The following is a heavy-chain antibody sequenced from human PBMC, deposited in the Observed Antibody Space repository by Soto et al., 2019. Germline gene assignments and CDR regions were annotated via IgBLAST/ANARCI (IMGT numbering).Heavy chain of an antibody. CDR1: GGSVKGSY. CDR3: ARNGYDTSDQTFDH. D-gene: IGHD3-22*01. Sequence: PSETPSLPCAVYGGSVKGSYWSWIRQPPGKGLEWIGETNDSGGTKYNPSLESRVTISVDTSNNQFSLSLRSVTAADTAGYFCARNGYDTSDQTFDHWSQGKLVT. J-gene: IGHJ4*01. CDR2: TNDSGGT. V-gene: IGHV4-34*01.